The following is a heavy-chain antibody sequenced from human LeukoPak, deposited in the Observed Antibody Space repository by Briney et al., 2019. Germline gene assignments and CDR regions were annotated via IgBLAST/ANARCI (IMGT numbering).Heavy chain of an antibody. CDR2: IYYGGST. D-gene: IGHD3-22*01. V-gene: IGHV4-39*07. CDR3: AKSTYYYDTFVNAFDL. J-gene: IGHJ3*01. Sequence: SETLSLTCTVSGGSVSSTHYWGWIRQPPGKGLEWIGSIYYGGSTYYNASLRSRVTTSVDASKNQFSLKLSSVTAADTAVYYCAKSTYYYDTFVNAFDLWGQGTVVTVSS. CDR1: GGSVSSTHY.